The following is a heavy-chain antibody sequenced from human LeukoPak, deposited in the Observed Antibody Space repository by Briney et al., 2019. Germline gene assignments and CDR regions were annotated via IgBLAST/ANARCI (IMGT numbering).Heavy chain of an antibody. Sequence: GGFLRLSCAASGFSFSDYAMHWVRQAPGKGLEWVAIISYDGSNKYYADSVKGRFTISRDNSKNTQYLQMNSLRAEDTAVYYCAREVPAADYWGQGTLVTVSS. CDR2: ISYDGSNK. V-gene: IGHV3-30-3*01. D-gene: IGHD2-2*01. CDR1: GFSFSDYA. CDR3: AREVPAADY. J-gene: IGHJ4*02.